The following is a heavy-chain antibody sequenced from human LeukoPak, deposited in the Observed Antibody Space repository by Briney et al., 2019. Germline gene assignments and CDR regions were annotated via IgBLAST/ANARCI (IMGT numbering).Heavy chain of an antibody. CDR1: GYTFTGYF. D-gene: IGHD3-16*02. CDR2: VNPDSGGT. V-gene: IGHV1-2*02. J-gene: IGHJ4*02. CDR3: ARTMSYHWRIDY. Sequence: RASVKVSCKASGYTFTGYFIHWVRQAPGQGLEWMGWVNPDSGGTHYAQNFRGRVTMTRETFITTAFMELSSLTSDDTAMYYCARTMSYHWRIDYWGQGTLVTVSS.